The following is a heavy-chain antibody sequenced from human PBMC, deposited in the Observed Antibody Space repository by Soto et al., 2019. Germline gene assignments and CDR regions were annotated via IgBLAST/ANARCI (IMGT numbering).Heavy chain of an antibody. D-gene: IGHD3-3*01. Sequence: EVQLVESGGGLVQPGGSLRLSCAASGFTVSSNYMSWVRQAPGKGLEWVSVIYSGGSTYYSDSVKGRFTISRHNSKNTLYLQMTSLRAEDTAVYYFARGAYYDFWSGQSFDYWGQGTLVTLSS. CDR2: IYSGGST. CDR1: GFTVSSNY. V-gene: IGHV3-53*04. CDR3: ARGAYYDFWSGQSFDY. J-gene: IGHJ4*02.